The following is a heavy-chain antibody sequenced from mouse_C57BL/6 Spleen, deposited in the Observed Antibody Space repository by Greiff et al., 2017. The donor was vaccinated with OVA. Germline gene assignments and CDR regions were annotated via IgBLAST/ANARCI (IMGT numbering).Heavy chain of an antibody. CDR3: ARSRYYGSRQDWFAY. CDR2: IDPSDSYT. Sequence: VQLQQPGAELVKPGASVKLSCKASGYTFTSYWMQWVKQRPGQGLEWIGEIDPSDSYTNYNQKFKGKDTLTVDTSSSTAYMQLSSLTSEDDTVYYGARSRYYGSRQDWFAYWGQGTLVTVSA. D-gene: IGHD1-1*01. J-gene: IGHJ3*01. CDR1: GYTFTSYW. V-gene: IGHV1-50*01.